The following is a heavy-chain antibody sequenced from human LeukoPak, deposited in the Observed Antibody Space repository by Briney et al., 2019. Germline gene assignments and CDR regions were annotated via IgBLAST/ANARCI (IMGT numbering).Heavy chain of an antibody. Sequence: ASVKVSCKASGYTFTGYYMHWVRQAPGQGLGWMGWINPNSGGTNYAQKFQGRVTMTRDTSISTAYMELSRLRSDDTAVYYCARDLELGYCSGVGNYWGQGTLVTVSS. CDR2: INPNSGGT. J-gene: IGHJ4*02. CDR1: GYTFTGYY. V-gene: IGHV1-2*02. CDR3: ARDLELGYCSGVGNY. D-gene: IGHD2-15*01.